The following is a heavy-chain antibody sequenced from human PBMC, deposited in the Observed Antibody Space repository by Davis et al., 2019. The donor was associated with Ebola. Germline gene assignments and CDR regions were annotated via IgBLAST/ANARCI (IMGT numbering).Heavy chain of an antibody. CDR2: ISNDGMKG. CDR1: GFNFRNFA. J-gene: IGHJ5*02. Sequence: GESLKISCAASGFNFRNFAIHWLRQAPGKGLEWVARISNDGMKGSYADSVKGRFTISRDNSKNTVLLEMNGLRVEDTAVYYCAKDKGDVVVMVPANLFDPWGQGTLVIVSS. V-gene: IGHV3-30*04. D-gene: IGHD3-10*01. CDR3: AKDKGDVVVMVPANLFDP.